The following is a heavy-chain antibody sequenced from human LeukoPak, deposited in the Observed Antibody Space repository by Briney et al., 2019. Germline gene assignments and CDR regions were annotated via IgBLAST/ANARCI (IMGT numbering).Heavy chain of an antibody. CDR1: GFTVSSNY. D-gene: IGHD3-3*01. V-gene: IGHV3-53*05. Sequence: GSLSLSCAASGFTVSSNYMSWVRQAPGKGLEWVSVIHSGGSTYYADSVKGRFTISRDNSKNTLYLQMNSLRAEDTAVYYCARDSHLYYDFWSGYNFDSWGQGTLVTVSS. J-gene: IGHJ4*02. CDR3: ARDSHLYYDFWSGYNFDS. CDR2: IHSGGST.